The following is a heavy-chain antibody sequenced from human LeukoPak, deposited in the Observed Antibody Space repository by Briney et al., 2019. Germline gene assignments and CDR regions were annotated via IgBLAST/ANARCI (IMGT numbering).Heavy chain of an antibody. Sequence: PGGSLRLSCAASGLTFSSYAMSWLRQAPGEGLEWVSGISGSSGSTYYADSVKGRFTISRDNSTNTLYLQMNSLRAEDTAVYYCAIRVPDDILTGYAGYWGQGALVTVSS. CDR1: GLTFSSYA. J-gene: IGHJ4*02. V-gene: IGHV3-23*01. CDR3: AIRVPDDILTGYAGY. D-gene: IGHD3-9*01. CDR2: ISGSSGST.